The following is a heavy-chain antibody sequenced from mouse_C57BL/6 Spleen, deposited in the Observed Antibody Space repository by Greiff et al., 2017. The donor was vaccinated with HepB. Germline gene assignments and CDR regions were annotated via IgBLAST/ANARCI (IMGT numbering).Heavy chain of an antibody. V-gene: IGHV1-15*01. Sequence: QVQLQQSGAELVRPGASVTLSCKASGYTFTDYEMHWVKQTPVHGLEWIGAIDPETGGTAYNQKFKGKAILTADKSSSTAYMELRSLTSEDSAVYYCTRQLVQLQYFDVWGTGTTVTVSS. D-gene: IGHD3-3*01. CDR1: GYTFTDYE. CDR3: TRQLVQLQYFDV. J-gene: IGHJ1*03. CDR2: IDPETGGT.